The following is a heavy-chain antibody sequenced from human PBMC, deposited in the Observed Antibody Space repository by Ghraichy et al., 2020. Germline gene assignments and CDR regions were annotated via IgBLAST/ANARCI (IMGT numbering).Heavy chain of an antibody. CDR1: GYTFSPFW. CDR3: ARDRGSPDAFDI. V-gene: IGHV3-74*01. CDR2: INGDGRIT. D-gene: IGHD1-26*01. Sequence: GGSLRLSCAASGYTFSPFWMHWVRQAPGEGLVWVSHINGDGRITTYADSVKGRFTISRDNAKNTLYLQMNGLRAEDTAVYYCARDRGSPDAFDIWGQGTMVTVSS. J-gene: IGHJ3*02.